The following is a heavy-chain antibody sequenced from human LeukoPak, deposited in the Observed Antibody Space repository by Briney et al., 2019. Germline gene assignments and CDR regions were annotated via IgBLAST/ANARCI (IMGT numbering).Heavy chain of an antibody. CDR3: ARDPLYRITIFGVVIPYYYYYGMDV. V-gene: IGHV3-30-3*01. D-gene: IGHD3-3*01. Sequence: PGGSLRLSCAASGFTFSSYAMHWVRQAPGKGLEWVAVISYDGSNKYYADSVKGRFTISRDNSKSTLYLQMNSLRAEDTAVYYCARDPLYRITIFGVVIPYYYYYGMDVWGQGTTVTVSS. J-gene: IGHJ6*02. CDR2: ISYDGSNK. CDR1: GFTFSSYA.